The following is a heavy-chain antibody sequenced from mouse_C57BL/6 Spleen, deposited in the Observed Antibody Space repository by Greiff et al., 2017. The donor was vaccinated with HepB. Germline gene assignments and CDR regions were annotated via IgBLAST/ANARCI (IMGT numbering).Heavy chain of an antibody. CDR3: TTPITTVVATKDY. Sequence: EVQLQQSGAELVRPGASVKLSCTASGFNIKDDYMHWVKQRPEQGLEWIGWIDPENGDTEYASKFQGKATITADTSSNTAYLQLSSLTSEDTAVYYCTTPITTVVATKDYWGQGTTLTVSS. V-gene: IGHV14-4*01. CDR1: GFNIKDDY. D-gene: IGHD1-1*01. J-gene: IGHJ2*01. CDR2: IDPENGDT.